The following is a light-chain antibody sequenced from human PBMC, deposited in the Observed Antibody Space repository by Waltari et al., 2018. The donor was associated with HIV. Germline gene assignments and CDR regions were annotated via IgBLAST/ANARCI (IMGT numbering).Light chain of an antibody. CDR1: ENVGSNY. J-gene: IGKJ1*01. CDR3: QQYSRLPRT. V-gene: IGKV3-20*01. Sequence: VMPPSPAPPSLSPGEIATLSCRTSENVGSNYMAWYQQRQGQPPRLLIYGTTTRAAGIPDRFSGSGSGTDYTLTISRLEPEDFAVYYCQQYSRLPRTFGQGSKVEIK. CDR2: GTT.